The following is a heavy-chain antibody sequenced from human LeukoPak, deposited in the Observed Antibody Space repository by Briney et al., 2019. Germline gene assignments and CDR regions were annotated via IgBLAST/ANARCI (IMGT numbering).Heavy chain of an antibody. V-gene: IGHV4-38-2*02. CDR1: GYSISSGYY. CDR3: ARSSWSGDTVDAFDI. Sequence: SETLSLTCTVSGYSISSGYYWGWIRQPPGKGLEWIGSIHHSGSIYYNPSLKSRVTISVDTSKNQFSLKLSSVTAADTAVYYCARSSWSGDTVDAFDIWGQGTMVTVSS. CDR2: IHHSGSI. J-gene: IGHJ3*02. D-gene: IGHD2-21*01.